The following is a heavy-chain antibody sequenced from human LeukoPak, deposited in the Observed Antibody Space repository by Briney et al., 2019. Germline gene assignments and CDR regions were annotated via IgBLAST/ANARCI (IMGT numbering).Heavy chain of an antibody. D-gene: IGHD6-19*01. CDR3: ASLQYSSGWPFDY. CDR2: VYYTGGT. CDR1: RDSINNIIYY. J-gene: IGHJ4*02. Sequence: PSETLSLTCTVSRDSINNIIYYWGWLRQPPGKGLEWLGSVYYTGGTYYNPSLKSRLTISADTSKNQFSLKLSSVTAADTAVYYCASLQYSSGWPFDYWGQGTLVTVSS. V-gene: IGHV4-39*01.